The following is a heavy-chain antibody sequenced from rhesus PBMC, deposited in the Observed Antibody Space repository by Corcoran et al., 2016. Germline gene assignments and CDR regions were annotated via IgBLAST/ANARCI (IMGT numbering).Heavy chain of an antibody. J-gene: IGHJ5-1*01. Sequence: QVQLQESGPGLVKPSETLSLTCAVSGGSISSSNWWTWIRQPPGQGLEWIGNIGGTSGSTYTPPLKRRVTISKDTSKNQFSLRLSSVTAADTALYYCARHPPPTSYAGAWGNRFDVWGAGVLVTVSS. CDR2: IGGTSGST. CDR3: ARHPPPTSYAGAWGNRFDV. D-gene: IGHD2-15*01. CDR1: GGSISSSNW. V-gene: IGHV4-65*02.